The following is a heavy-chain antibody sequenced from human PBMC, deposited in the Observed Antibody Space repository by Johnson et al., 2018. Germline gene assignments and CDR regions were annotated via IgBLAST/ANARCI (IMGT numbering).Heavy chain of an antibody. CDR2: ISHDESLK. Sequence: QVQLVQSGGGVVQXGRSXRLXCAVSGLTLSRSIMHWVRQAPGKGLEWVALISHDESLKGYADSEQGRFTISRDISKNTLYLQMNSLRPEDAAVYYCAREGFSSGRAGVFDIWGQGTLVTVSS. J-gene: IGHJ3*02. D-gene: IGHD6-19*01. V-gene: IGHV3-30*03. CDR3: AREGFSSGRAGVFDI. CDR1: GLTLSRSI.